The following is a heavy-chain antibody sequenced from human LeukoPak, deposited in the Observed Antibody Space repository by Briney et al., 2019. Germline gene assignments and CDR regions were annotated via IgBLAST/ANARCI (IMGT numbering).Heavy chain of an antibody. CDR2: MNPNSGNT. J-gene: IGHJ4*02. CDR3: ARIPDYGGNSGDDY. CDR1: GYTFTSYD. V-gene: IGHV1-8*03. Sequence: ASVKVSCKASGYTFTSYDINWVRQATGQGLEWMGWMNPNSGNTGYAQKFQGRVTITRNTSISTAYMELSSLRSEDTAVYYCARIPDYGGNSGDDYWGQGTLVTVSS. D-gene: IGHD4-23*01.